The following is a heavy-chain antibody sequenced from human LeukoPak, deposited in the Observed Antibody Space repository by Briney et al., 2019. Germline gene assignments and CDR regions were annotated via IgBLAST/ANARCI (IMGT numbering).Heavy chain of an antibody. V-gene: IGHV3-21*01. CDR3: ARADYYWLHYFDY. J-gene: IGHJ4*02. CDR2: ISSSSSYI. Sequence: PGGSLRLSCAASGFTFSSYSMNWVRQAPGKGLEWVSSISSSSSYIYYADSVKGRFTISRDNAKNSLYLQMNSLRAEDTAVYYCARADYYWLHYFDYWGQGTLVTVSS. D-gene: IGHD5-18*01. CDR1: GFTFSSYS.